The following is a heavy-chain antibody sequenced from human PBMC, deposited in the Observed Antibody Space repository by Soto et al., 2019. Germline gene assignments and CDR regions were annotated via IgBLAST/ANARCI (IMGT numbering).Heavy chain of an antibody. V-gene: IGHV4-34*01. Sequence: SETLSLTCAVYGGSFSGYYWSWIRQPPGKGLEWIGEINHSGSTNYNPSLKSRVTISVDTSKNQFSLKLSSVTAADTAVYYCAKDRLDYGDPGYYYYGMDVWGQGTTVTVSS. CDR3: AKDRLDYGDPGYYYYGMDV. D-gene: IGHD4-17*01. J-gene: IGHJ6*02. CDR2: INHSGST. CDR1: GGSFSGYY.